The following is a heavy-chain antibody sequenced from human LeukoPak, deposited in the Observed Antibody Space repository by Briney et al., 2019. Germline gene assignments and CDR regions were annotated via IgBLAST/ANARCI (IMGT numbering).Heavy chain of an antibody. CDR2: KYYSGSA. D-gene: IGHD2-2*01. Sequence: SQTLSLTCSVSGVSVSDGRYYWTWIRQHPGKGLEWIGYKYYSGSAKYNPSLKSRLTISVDTSKNQFSLQLSSVTAADTATHYCATPYCSSISCLDVFNMWGQGTRVTVSS. J-gene: IGHJ3*02. CDR1: GVSVSDGRYY. V-gene: IGHV4-31*03. CDR3: ATPYCSSISCLDVFNM.